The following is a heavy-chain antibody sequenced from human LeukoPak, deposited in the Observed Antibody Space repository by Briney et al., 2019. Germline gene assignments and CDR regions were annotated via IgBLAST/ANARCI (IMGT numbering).Heavy chain of an antibody. CDR2: ISDSGGST. J-gene: IGHJ4*02. Sequence: PGGSLRLSCAVSGITLSNYGMSWVRQAPGKGLEWVAGISDSGGSTYYADSVKGRFTISRDNSKNTLYLQMNSLRAEDTAVYYCANAYYDILTGYFYYFDYWGQGTLVTVSS. CDR3: ANAYYDILTGYFYYFDY. CDR1: GITLSNYG. V-gene: IGHV3-23*01. D-gene: IGHD3-9*01.